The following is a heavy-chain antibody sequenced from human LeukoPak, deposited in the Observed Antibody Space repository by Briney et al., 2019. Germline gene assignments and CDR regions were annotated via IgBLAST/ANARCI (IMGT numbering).Heavy chain of an antibody. CDR3: AKGAGYNFYYMDV. V-gene: IGHV3-7*01. J-gene: IGHJ6*03. CDR1: GFTLSSYA. CDR2: INQVGSEK. Sequence: GGSLRLSCAASGFTLSSYAMSWVRQVPGKGLEWVANINQVGSEKYYVDSVKGRFTISRDNSKNTLFLQMDSLQPDDTAMYFCAKGAGYNFYYMDVWGKGTMVSVSS. D-gene: IGHD5-24*01.